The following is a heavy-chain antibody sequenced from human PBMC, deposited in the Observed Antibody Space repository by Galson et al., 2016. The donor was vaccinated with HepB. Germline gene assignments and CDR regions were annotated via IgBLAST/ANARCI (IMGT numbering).Heavy chain of an antibody. V-gene: IGHV1-69*04. CDR3: ATGSPYDCPFEGYLYI. CDR2: IIPMSGRT. J-gene: IGHJ2*01. Sequence: SVKVSCKVSGDYFNNYLMTWVRQAPGQGLEWLGTIIPMSGRTKVAQNFQGRVTISSDSSTGYMELTNLGPRDTAVYYCATGSPYDCPFEGYLYIWGRGTVVSVSS. D-gene: IGHD3-3*01. CDR1: GDYFNNYL.